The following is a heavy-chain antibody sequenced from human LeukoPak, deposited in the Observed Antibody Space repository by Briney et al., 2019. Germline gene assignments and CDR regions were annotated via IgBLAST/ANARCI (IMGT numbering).Heavy chain of an antibody. D-gene: IGHD2-21*02. J-gene: IGHJ4*02. V-gene: IGHV3-30*02. Sequence: GGSLRLSCVASGFTFSTYGMHWVCHAPGKGLEWVSFLRYDADKYYADSVRGGFTNSRDNSQNTLLLQMNSRSAEDMHVYYCAKALGGYYYFDFWGQGTLVTVSS. CDR2: LRYDADK. CDR3: AKALGGYYYFDF. CDR1: GFTFSTYG.